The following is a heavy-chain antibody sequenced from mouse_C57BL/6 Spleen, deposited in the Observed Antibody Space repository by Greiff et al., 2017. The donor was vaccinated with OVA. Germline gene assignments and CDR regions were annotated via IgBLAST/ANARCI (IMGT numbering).Heavy chain of an antibody. J-gene: IGHJ4*01. V-gene: IGHV1-64*01. CDR3: ARSITTVVNYYAMDY. CDR1: GYTFTSYW. Sequence: QVQLQQPGAELVKPGASVTLSCKASGYTFTSYWMHWVKQRPGQGLEWIGMIHPTSGSTNYNEKFKSKATLTVDKSSSTAYMQLSSLTSEDSAVYYCARSITTVVNYYAMDYWGQGTSVTVSS. D-gene: IGHD1-1*01. CDR2: IHPTSGST.